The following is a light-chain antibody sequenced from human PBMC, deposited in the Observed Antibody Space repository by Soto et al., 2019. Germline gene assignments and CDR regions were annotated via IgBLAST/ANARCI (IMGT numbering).Light chain of an antibody. CDR2: EVS. CDR1: SSDVGGYNY. CDR3: SSYTSSSTYV. J-gene: IGLJ1*01. V-gene: IGLV2-14*01. Sequence: QSALTQPASVSGSPGQSITISCTGTSSDVGGYNYVSWYQQHPGKAPKLMIYEVSNRPSGVSNRFSGSKSGNTASLTISGLKAEDEADYSCSSYTSSSTYVFGTGTKVTVL.